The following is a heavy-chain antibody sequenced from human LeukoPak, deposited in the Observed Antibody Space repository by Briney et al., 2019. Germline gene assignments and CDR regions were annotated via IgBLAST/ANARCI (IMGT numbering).Heavy chain of an antibody. Sequence: PGGSLRLSCAASGFTFSSFAMSWVRQAPGKGLEWVSRMSGSSGRTGYADSVKGRFTISRDNSKNTLFLQMNSLRGEDTAVYYCAKQRGALRENWFFDHWGQGTLVTVSA. CDR2: MSGSSGRT. CDR1: GFTFSSFA. J-gene: IGHJ4*02. V-gene: IGHV3-23*01. CDR3: AKQRGALRENWFFDH. D-gene: IGHD3-9*01.